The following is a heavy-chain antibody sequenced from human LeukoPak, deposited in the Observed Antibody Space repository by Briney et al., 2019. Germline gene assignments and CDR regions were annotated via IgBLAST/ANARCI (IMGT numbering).Heavy chain of an antibody. CDR3: ARGYGSVI. Sequence: GGSLRLSCAASGFTFTTYSMNWVRPAPGKGLEWVSSISSSGSYIYYADSMKGRFTISRDNAKNSLYLQMNSLRAEDTAVYYCARGYGSVIWGQGTLVTVSS. J-gene: IGHJ4*02. D-gene: IGHD6-19*01. CDR2: ISSSGSYI. V-gene: IGHV3-21*01. CDR1: GFTFTTYS.